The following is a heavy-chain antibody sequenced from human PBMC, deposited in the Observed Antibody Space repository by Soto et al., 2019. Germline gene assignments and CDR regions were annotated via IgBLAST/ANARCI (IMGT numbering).Heavy chain of an antibody. CDR1: GFTFSSYA. V-gene: IGHV3-23*01. Sequence: EVQLLESGGGLVQPGGSLRLSCAASGFTFSSYAMSWVRQAPGKGLEWVSAISGSGGSTYYADSVKGRFTISRDNSKNTLYLQMNSLRAEDTAVYYCAKTTTTISQRGGAFDIWGQGTMVTVSS. CDR2: ISGSGGST. D-gene: IGHD3-9*01. CDR3: AKTTTTISQRGGAFDI. J-gene: IGHJ3*02.